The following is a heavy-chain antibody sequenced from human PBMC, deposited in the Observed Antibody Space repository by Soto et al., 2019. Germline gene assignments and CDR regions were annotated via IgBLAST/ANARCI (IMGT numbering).Heavy chain of an antibody. V-gene: IGHV1-3*01. Sequence: QVQLVQSGAEVKKPGASVKVSCKASGYTFTSYAMHWVRQAPGQRLEWMGWINAGNGNTKYSQKFQGRVTITRDTSASTAYMELSSLRSEDTAVYYCARDYQLYYYGSGTFDYWGQGTLVTVSS. J-gene: IGHJ4*02. CDR1: GYTFTSYA. D-gene: IGHD3-10*01. CDR3: ARDYQLYYYGSGTFDY. CDR2: INAGNGNT.